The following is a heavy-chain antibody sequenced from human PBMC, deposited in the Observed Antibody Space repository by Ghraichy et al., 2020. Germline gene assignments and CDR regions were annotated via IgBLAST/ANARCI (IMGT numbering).Heavy chain of an antibody. CDR3: ATEYLGY. CDR2: IKQDGGET. Sequence: GGSLRLSCAASDFTFSTYWMSWVRQAPGKGLEWVANIKQDGGETYYVDSLKGRFTISRDNAKKSLYLQMNSLRAEDTAVYYCATEYLGYWGQGTLVTVSS. V-gene: IGHV3-7*03. CDR1: DFTFSTYW. J-gene: IGHJ4*02.